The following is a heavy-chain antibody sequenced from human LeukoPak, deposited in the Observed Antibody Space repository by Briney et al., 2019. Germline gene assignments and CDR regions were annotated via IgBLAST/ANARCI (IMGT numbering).Heavy chain of an antibody. D-gene: IGHD2-15*01. CDR2: IYYSGST. V-gene: IGHV4-59*01. J-gene: IGHJ4*02. CDR3: ARYLGCSGGSCSNYFDY. CDR1: GGSISSYY. Sequence: SETLSLTCTVSGGSISSYYWSWIRQPPGKGLEWIGYIYYSGSTNYNPSLKSRVTISVDTSKNQFSLKLSSVTAADTAVYYCARYLGCSGGSCSNYFDYWGQGTPVTVSS.